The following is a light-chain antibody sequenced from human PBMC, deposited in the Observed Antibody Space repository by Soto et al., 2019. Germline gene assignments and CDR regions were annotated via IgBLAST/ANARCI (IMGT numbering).Light chain of an antibody. V-gene: IGLV3-21*02. J-gene: IGLJ3*02. Sequence: SYELTQPPSLSLAPGQTATITCGGNNIGSKSVHWYQHKPGQAPVLVVYDDTDRPSGIPERFSGSNSGNTAALTISRVEAGDEADYYFQVWDGSSDHEEGVFGGGTKLTVL. CDR2: DDT. CDR1: NIGSKS. CDR3: QVWDGSSDHEEGV.